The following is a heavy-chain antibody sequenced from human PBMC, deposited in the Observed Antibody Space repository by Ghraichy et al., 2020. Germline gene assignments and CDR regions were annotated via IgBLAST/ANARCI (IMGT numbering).Heavy chain of an antibody. V-gene: IGHV4-39*01. CDR1: GGSISSSSYY. D-gene: IGHD1-26*01. J-gene: IGHJ4*02. Sequence: SETLSLTCTVSGGSISSSSYYWGWIRQPPGKGLEWIGSIYYSGSTYYNPSLKSRVTISVDTSKNQFSLKLSSVTAADTAVYYCASPSSGSYTPGGYWGQGTLVTVSS. CDR3: ASPSSGSYTPGGY. CDR2: IYYSGST.